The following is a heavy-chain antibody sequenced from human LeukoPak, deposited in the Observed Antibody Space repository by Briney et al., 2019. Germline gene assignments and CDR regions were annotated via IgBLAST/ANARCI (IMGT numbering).Heavy chain of an antibody. CDR2: IYYSGST. CDR3: ARGHQVPAAMQGYYYYYGMDV. CDR1: GGSTSSSSYY. V-gene: IGHV4-39*01. J-gene: IGHJ6*02. D-gene: IGHD2-2*01. Sequence: PSETLSLTCTVSGGSTSSSSYYWGWIRQPPGKGLESIGSIYYSGSTYYNPSLKSRVTISVDTSKNQFSLKLSSVTAADTAVYYCARGHQVPAAMQGYYYYYGMDVWGQGTTVTVSS.